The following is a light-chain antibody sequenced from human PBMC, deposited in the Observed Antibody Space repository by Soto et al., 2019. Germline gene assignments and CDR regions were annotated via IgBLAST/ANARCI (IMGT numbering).Light chain of an antibody. J-gene: IGKJ4*01. V-gene: IGKV3-20*01. CDR2: GAS. Sequence: EIVLTQSPGTLSLSPGERATLSCRTSQSVSSSYLAWDQQKPGQAPRLLIYGASSRATGIPDRFSGSGSGTDFTLTISRLGPEGFAVYYCQQYGSSRLTFGGGTKVEIK. CDR3: QQYGSSRLT. CDR1: QSVSSSY.